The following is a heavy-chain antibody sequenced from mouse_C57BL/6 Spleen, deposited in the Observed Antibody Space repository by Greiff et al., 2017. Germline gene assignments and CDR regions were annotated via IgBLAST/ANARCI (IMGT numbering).Heavy chain of an antibody. D-gene: IGHD2-3*01. CDR2: IDPSDSYT. CDR3: ARRVGDDGYPFAY. V-gene: IGHV1-50*01. Sequence: SYWMQWVKQRPGQGLEWIGEIDPSDSYTNYNQKFKGKATLTVDTSSSTAYMQLSSLTSEDSAVYYCARRVGDDGYPFAYWGQGTLVTVSA. CDR1: SYW. J-gene: IGHJ3*01.